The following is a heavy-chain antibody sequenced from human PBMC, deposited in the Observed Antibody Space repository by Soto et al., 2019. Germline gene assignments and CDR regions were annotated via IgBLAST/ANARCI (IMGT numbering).Heavy chain of an antibody. J-gene: IGHJ4*02. V-gene: IGHV4-31*03. CDR3: ASSLDSSGYYLY. CDR2: IYYSGST. CDR1: GGSISSGAYY. D-gene: IGHD3-22*01. Sequence: TLSPTCTVSGGSISSGAYYWSWIRQHPGKGLEWIGYIYYSGSTYYNPSLKSRVTISGGTSKNQFSLKLSSVTAADTAVYYCASSLDSSGYYLYWGQGTLVTVSS.